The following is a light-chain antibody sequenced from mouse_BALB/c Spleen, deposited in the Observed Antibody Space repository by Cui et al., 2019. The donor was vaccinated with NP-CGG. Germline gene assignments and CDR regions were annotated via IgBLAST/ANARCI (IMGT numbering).Light chain of an antibody. Sequence: QVVVTKESALTTSLGETVTPTFGSSTGAVTTSNYANWVQEKPDHLFTGLIGGTNNRAPGVPARFSGSLIGDKAALTITGAQTEDEAIYFCALWYSNHWVFGGGTKLTVL. CDR3: ALWYSNHWV. CDR2: GTN. J-gene: IGLJ1*01. V-gene: IGLV1*01. CDR1: TGAVTTSNY.